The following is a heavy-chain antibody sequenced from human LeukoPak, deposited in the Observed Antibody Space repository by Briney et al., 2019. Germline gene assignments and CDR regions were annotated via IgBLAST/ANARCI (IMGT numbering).Heavy chain of an antibody. CDR1: GFTFSSYA. CDR3: ARVRGYGYGWFDP. CDR2: IWYDGSNK. V-gene: IGHV3-33*08. J-gene: IGHJ5*02. Sequence: GGSLRLSCAASGFTFSSYAMSWVRQAPGKGLEWVAVIWYDGSNKYYADSVKGRFTISRDNSKNTLYLQMNSLRAEDTAVYYCARVRGYGYGWFDPWGQGTLVTVSS. D-gene: IGHD5-18*01.